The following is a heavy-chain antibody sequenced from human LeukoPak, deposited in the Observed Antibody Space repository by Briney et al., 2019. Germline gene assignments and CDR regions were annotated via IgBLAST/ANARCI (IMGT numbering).Heavy chain of an antibody. V-gene: IGHV1-2*02. D-gene: IGHD1-26*01. Sequence: ASVKVSCKASGFTFTGYYMHWVRQAPGQGLEWMGWINPNSGGTNYAQKFQGRVTMTRDTSISTAYMELSRLRSDDTAVYYCARGIPHPQVGAHDYWGQGTLVTVSS. CDR2: INPNSGGT. J-gene: IGHJ4*02. CDR1: GFTFTGYY. CDR3: ARGIPHPQVGAHDY.